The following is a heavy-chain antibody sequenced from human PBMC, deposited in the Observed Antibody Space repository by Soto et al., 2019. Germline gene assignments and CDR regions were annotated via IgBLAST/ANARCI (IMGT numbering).Heavy chain of an antibody. CDR2: FDPEDGET. D-gene: IGHD2-2*02. J-gene: IGHJ4*02. Sequence: ASVLVSCKAHGGTFSSSASVWVRQAPGNGLAWMGGFDPEDGETIYAQKFPGRVTITEDTSTDTAYMELSSLRSEDTAVYYWATTAAIGGTYYFDYWGQGTLVTVSS. CDR1: GGTFSSSA. V-gene: IGHV1-24*01. CDR3: ATTAAIGGTYYFDY.